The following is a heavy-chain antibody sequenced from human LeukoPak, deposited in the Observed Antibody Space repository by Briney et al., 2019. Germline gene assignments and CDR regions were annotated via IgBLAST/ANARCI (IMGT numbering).Heavy chain of an antibody. CDR3: AKSGYNRFDY. D-gene: IGHD5-24*01. CDR1: GFILSSYG. V-gene: IGHV3-23*01. Sequence: GGSLRLSCAASGFILSSYGMHWVRQAPGKGLEWVSVISGSGHTTDYADSVKGRFTISRDNSKNTLILQMNSLRAEDTAVYYCAKSGYNRFDYWGQGILVTVSS. CDR2: ISGSGHTT. J-gene: IGHJ4*02.